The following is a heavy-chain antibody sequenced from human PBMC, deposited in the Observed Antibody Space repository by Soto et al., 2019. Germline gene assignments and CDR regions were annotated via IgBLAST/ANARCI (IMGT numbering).Heavy chain of an antibody. CDR1: GDSINNDGYY. Sequence: SETLSLTCSVSGDSINNDGYYWTWIRQHPGKGLEWIGYIYYSGSAYYNPSLKSRVTISADTSKNQFSLQLTYVTAADTAVYYCAKNRINRPDWFDSWGQGALVTVS. J-gene: IGHJ5*01. V-gene: IGHV4-31*03. CDR2: IYYSGSA. CDR3: AKNRINRPDWFDS.